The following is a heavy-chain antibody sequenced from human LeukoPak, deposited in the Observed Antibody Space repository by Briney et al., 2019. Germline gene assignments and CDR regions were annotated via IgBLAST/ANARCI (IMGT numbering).Heavy chain of an antibody. V-gene: IGHV3-21*01. Sequence: PGGSLRLSCAASEFTFSSYRMDWVRQAPGKGLEWVASISSGSIEIYYADAVKGRFTTSRDNAKNSLYLQMSSLRGEDTAVYYCARGGYSHYDYWGPGTLVTVSS. CDR1: EFTFSSYR. CDR2: ISSGSIEI. CDR3: ARGGYSHYDY. J-gene: IGHJ4*02. D-gene: IGHD6-13*01.